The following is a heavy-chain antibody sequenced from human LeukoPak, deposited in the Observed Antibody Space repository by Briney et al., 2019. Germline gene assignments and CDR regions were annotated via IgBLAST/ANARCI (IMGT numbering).Heavy chain of an antibody. Sequence: SVTVSCTASGGTFSSYAISWVRQAPGQGLEWMGGIIPIFGTANSAQTFQGRVTITADESTSTAYMELRSLRSEDTAVYYCARETGHGYNWMGYWGQGTLVTVSS. D-gene: IGHD5-24*01. CDR3: ARETGHGYNWMGY. CDR2: IIPIFGTA. V-gene: IGHV1-69*13. CDR1: GGTFSSYA. J-gene: IGHJ4*02.